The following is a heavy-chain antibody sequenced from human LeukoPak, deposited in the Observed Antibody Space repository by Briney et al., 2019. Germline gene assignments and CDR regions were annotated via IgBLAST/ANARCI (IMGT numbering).Heavy chain of an antibody. V-gene: IGHV3-9*01. CDR1: GFTFDDYA. D-gene: IGHD3-16*02. CDR3: AKDISSLGELSDGFDY. Sequence: GRSLRLSCAASGFTFDDYAMHWVRQAPGKGLEWVSGISWNSGSIGYADSEKGRFTISRDNAKNSLYLQMNSLRAEDTALYYCAKDISSLGELSDGFDYWGQGTLVTVSS. CDR2: ISWNSGSI. J-gene: IGHJ4*02.